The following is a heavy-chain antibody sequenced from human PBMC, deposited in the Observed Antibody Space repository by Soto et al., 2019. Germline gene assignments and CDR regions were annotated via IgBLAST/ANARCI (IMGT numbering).Heavy chain of an antibody. V-gene: IGHV3-74*01. CDR3: ARDNWNSY. CDR2: IVNDGSAT. J-gene: IGHJ4*02. D-gene: IGHD1-1*01. CDR1: GFTFNIYW. Sequence: GGSLRLSCVASGFTFNIYWMHWVRQAPGKGLEWVSRIVNDGSATTYADSVKGRFTISRDNAKNTLFLQMNTLRVDDTAVYYCARDNWNSYWGQGTLVTVSS.